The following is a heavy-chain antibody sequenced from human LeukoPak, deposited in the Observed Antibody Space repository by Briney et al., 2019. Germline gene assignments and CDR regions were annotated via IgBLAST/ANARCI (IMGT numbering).Heavy chain of an antibody. J-gene: IGHJ4*02. V-gene: IGHV3-30-3*01. CDR1: GFTFSSYA. Sequence: GGPLRLSGAASGFTFSSYALHGVCQAPGKGLEGVAVISYDGSNKYYADSVKGRFTISRDNSKNTVYLQMNSLRAEDTALYYCARDYYGSGSYGYFDYWGQGTLVTVSS. CDR3: ARDYYGSGSYGYFDY. CDR2: ISYDGSNK. D-gene: IGHD3-10*01.